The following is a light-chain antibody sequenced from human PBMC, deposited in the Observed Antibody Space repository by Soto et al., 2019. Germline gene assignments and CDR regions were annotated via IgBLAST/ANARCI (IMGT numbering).Light chain of an antibody. V-gene: IGKV1-5*01. CDR2: DAS. CDR3: QQFDTFFWT. CDR1: QTIDNW. J-gene: IGKJ1*01. Sequence: DIQMTQSPSTLSASVGDRVTITCRASQTIDNWLAWYQQKPGKAPKLLIYDASRLESGVPSRFSGSGSATDFTLTITGLQPDDFATYYCQQFDTFFWTFGPGTRVEIK.